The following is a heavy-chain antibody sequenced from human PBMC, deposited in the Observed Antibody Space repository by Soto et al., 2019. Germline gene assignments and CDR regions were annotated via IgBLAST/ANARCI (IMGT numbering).Heavy chain of an antibody. CDR1: GWSIRSGGYS. Sequence: PSETLSLTCAFSGWSIRSGGYSWSWVRQPPGKGREGIGYIYHSGSTYYNPSLKSRVTISVDRSKNQFSLTLSSVTAADTAAYYCARVPGPWGQGTLVTVSS. J-gene: IGHJ5*02. CDR2: IYHSGST. CDR3: ARVPGP. V-gene: IGHV4-30-2*01.